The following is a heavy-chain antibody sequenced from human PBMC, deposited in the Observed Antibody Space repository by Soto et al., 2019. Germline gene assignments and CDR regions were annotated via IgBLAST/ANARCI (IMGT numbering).Heavy chain of an antibody. CDR3: ARSGTSRWGVAMIVVVTEQMADAFDI. Sequence: QVQLQESGPGLVKPSQTLSLTCTVSGGSISSGDYYWSWIRQPPGKGLEWIGYIYYSGSTYYNPSLKSRVTISVDTSKNQFSLKLSSVTAADTAVYYCARSGTSRWGVAMIVVVTEQMADAFDIWGQGTMVTVSS. CDR2: IYYSGST. CDR1: GGSISSGDYY. D-gene: IGHD3-22*01. J-gene: IGHJ3*02. V-gene: IGHV4-30-4*01.